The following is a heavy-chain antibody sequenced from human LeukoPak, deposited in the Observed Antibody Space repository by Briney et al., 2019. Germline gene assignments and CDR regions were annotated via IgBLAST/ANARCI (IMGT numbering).Heavy chain of an antibody. Sequence: GGSLRLSCAASGFTFSSYSMNWVRQAPGKGLEWVSSISSSSSYIYYADSVKGRFTISRDNAKNSLYLQMNSLSAEDTAVYYCAREGTFGIVAGKSPKILDYWGQGTLATVSS. D-gene: IGHD2-15*01. CDR3: AREGTFGIVAGKSPKILDY. J-gene: IGHJ4*02. CDR2: ISSSSSYI. CDR1: GFTFSSYS. V-gene: IGHV3-21*01.